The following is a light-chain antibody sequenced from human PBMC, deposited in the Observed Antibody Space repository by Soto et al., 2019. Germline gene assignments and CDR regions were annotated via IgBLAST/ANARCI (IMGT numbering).Light chain of an antibody. Sequence: QSVLTQPRSVSGSPGQSVTISCSGTSSDVGGYNAVAWYQQKPGEAPKLLIYSVSNRPSGVPDRFSGSKSGNTASLTISGLQGEDEADYYCCSYAGSHINYVFGGGTKLTVL. CDR1: SSDVGGYNA. V-gene: IGLV2-11*01. J-gene: IGLJ1*01. CDR2: SVS. CDR3: CSYAGSHINYV.